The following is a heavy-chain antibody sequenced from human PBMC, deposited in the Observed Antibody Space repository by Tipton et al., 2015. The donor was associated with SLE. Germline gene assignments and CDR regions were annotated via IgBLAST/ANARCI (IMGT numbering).Heavy chain of an antibody. Sequence: GLVKPSETLSLTCAVYGGSFSGYYWSWIRQPPGKGLEWIGEINHSGGTNYNPSLKSRVTISVDMSKNQFSLKLSSVTAADTAVYYCARAPGLDRDYQYYYYIDVWGKGTTVTVSS. CDR1: GGSFSGYY. V-gene: IGHV4-34*01. D-gene: IGHD3/OR15-3a*01. J-gene: IGHJ6*03. CDR2: INHSGGT. CDR3: ARAPGLDRDYQYYYYIDV.